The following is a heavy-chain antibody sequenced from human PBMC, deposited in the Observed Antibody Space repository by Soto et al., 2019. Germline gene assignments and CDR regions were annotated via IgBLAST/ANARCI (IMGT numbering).Heavy chain of an antibody. CDR2: ISLYSDGT. CDR1: GYTFSNYG. CDR3: ARVVPGAEAWFGP. Sequence: SVKVSCKTSGYTFSNYGITWVRQAPGQPLEWLGWISLYSDGTNYAQKFQGRVSMTTDTSTTTAYMELRSLRSDDTAVYYCARVVPGAEAWFGPWGQGTLVTVSS. D-gene: IGHD2-2*01. V-gene: IGHV1-18*01. J-gene: IGHJ5*02.